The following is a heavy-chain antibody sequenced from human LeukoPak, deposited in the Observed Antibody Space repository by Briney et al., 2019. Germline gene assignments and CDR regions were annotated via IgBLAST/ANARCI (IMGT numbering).Heavy chain of an antibody. CDR2: ISGSGGST. Sequence: GGSLRLSCVASGFTFSSYAMSWVRQAPGKGLEWVSGISGSGGSTYYADSVKGRFTISRDNSKNTLYLQMNTLRAEDTAVYYCAKRFSIVGTIVYWGQGTLVTVSS. V-gene: IGHV3-23*01. J-gene: IGHJ4*02. D-gene: IGHD1-26*01. CDR1: GFTFSSYA. CDR3: AKRFSIVGTIVY.